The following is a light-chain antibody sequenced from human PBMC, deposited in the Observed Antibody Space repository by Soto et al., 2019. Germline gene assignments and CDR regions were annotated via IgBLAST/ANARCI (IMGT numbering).Light chain of an antibody. CDR1: QSVSNIF. V-gene: IGKV3-20*01. CDR2: GVS. J-gene: IGKJ2*01. CDR3: QQYSSLPHT. Sequence: ESVLTQSPGTLSLSPGERATLSCRASQSVSNIFFAWYQQKPGQAPRLLIYGVSSRASGIPDRFSGSGSGTDFTLTISRLVPEDFVVYYCQQYSSLPHTFGQGTKLEVK.